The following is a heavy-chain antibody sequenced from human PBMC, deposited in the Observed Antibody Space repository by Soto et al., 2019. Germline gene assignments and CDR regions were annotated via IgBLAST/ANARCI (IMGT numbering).Heavy chain of an antibody. Sequence: SETLSLTCTVSGGSISSSSYYWGWIRQPPGKGLEWIGSIYYSGSTYYNPSLKSRVTISVDTSKNQFSLKLSSVTAADTAVYYCAGTLAVDTAPPVGFDYWGQGTLVTVSS. CDR2: IYYSGST. V-gene: IGHV4-39*01. CDR3: AGTLAVDTAPPVGFDY. D-gene: IGHD5-18*01. CDR1: GGSISSSSYY. J-gene: IGHJ4*02.